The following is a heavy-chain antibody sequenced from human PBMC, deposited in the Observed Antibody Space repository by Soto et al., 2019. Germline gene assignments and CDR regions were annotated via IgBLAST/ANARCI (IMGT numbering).Heavy chain of an antibody. J-gene: IGHJ6*02. D-gene: IGHD6-19*01. Sequence: SETLSLTCTVSGGSISSYYWSWIRQPPGKGLEWIGYIYYSGSTNYNPSLKSRVTISVDTSKNQFSLKLSSVTAADTAVYYCAGDGSSGGGGMDVWGQGTTVTVSS. CDR3: AGDGSSGGGGMDV. CDR2: IYYSGST. V-gene: IGHV4-59*01. CDR1: GGSISSYY.